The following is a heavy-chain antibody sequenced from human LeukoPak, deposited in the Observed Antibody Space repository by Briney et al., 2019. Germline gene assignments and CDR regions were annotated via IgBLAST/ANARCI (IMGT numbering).Heavy chain of an antibody. CDR3: ARVYSNSWYSGYLYMDV. CDR2: ISWRSSDI. CDR1: GFTLSSYN. J-gene: IGHJ6*03. D-gene: IGHD4-11*01. V-gene: IGHV3-21*01. Sequence: GGSLRLSCAASGFTLSSYNMKWVRQAPGKGLEWVSSISWRSSDIEYADSVKGRFTISRDNAKQSLYLQMSSLRAEDTAIYYCARVYSNSWYSGYLYMDVWGKGTTVTVSS.